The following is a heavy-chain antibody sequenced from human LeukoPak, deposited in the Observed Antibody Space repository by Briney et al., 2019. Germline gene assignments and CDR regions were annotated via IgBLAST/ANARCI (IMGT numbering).Heavy chain of an antibody. CDR3: AKPMGPRYGDYHNSCFDS. CDR2: ISTTT. D-gene: IGHD4-17*01. CDR1: GFTFSTYA. Sequence: PGGSLRLSCAASGFTFSTYAMRWVRQVPAKGLEWVSAISTTTYYADFVEGRFTISRDNSKNTLYLQMNNLRAEDTAVYYCAKPMGPRYGDYHNSCFDSWGQGTLVTVSS. V-gene: IGHV3-23*01. J-gene: IGHJ5*01.